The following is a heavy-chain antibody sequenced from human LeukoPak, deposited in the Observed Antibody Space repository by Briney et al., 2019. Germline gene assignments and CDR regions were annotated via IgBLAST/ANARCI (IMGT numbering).Heavy chain of an antibody. D-gene: IGHD3-10*02. CDR3: AELGITMIGGV. Sequence: GGSLRLSCAASEFTFSDYYMNWVRQAPGKGLEWVSYISSSGSTIYYADSVKGRFTISRDNAKNSLYLQMNSLRAEDTAVYYCAELGITMIGGVWGKGTTVTISS. CDR2: ISSSGSTI. CDR1: EFTFSDYY. J-gene: IGHJ6*04. V-gene: IGHV3-11*04.